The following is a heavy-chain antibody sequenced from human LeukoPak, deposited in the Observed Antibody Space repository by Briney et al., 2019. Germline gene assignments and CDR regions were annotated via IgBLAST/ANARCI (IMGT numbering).Heavy chain of an antibody. D-gene: IGHD6-13*01. J-gene: IGHJ3*02. CDR1: GGSISSSSYY. V-gene: IGHV4-39*01. Sequence: SETLSLTCTVSGGSISSSSYYWGWIRQLPGKGLEWIGSIYYSGSTYYNPSLKSRVTISVDTSKNQFSLKLSSVTAADTAVYYCARPLGFEIAAAANDAFDIWGQGTMVTVSS. CDR2: IYYSGST. CDR3: ARPLGFEIAAAANDAFDI.